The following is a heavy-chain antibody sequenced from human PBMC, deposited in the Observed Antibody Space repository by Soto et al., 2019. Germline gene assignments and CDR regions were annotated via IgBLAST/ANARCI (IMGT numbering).Heavy chain of an antibody. CDR3: ARGQSSITIFGAFDY. J-gene: IGHJ4*02. V-gene: IGHV3-23*01. Sequence: GGSLRLSCSASGFTFSDYPMTWVRQAPGKGLEWVSAISGIGCSTYYADSVKGRFTISRDNAKNSLYLQMNSLRDEDTAMYYCARGQSSITIFGAFDYWGRGTLVTVSS. CDR1: GFTFSDYP. CDR2: ISGIGCST. D-gene: IGHD3-3*01.